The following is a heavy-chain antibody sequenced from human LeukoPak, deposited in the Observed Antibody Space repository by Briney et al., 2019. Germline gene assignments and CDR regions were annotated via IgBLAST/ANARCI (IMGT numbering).Heavy chain of an antibody. CDR2: INHIGST. CDR3: ARDRYYGDYVGFDY. CDR1: GGSFSDYF. Sequence: SETLSLTCAVYGGSFSDYFWTWIRQSPGKGLEWIGEINHIGSTNYNPSLKSRVTISVDTSKNQFSLKLSSVTAADTAVYYCARDRYYGDYVGFDYWGQGTLVTVSS. J-gene: IGHJ4*02. D-gene: IGHD4-17*01. V-gene: IGHV4-34*01.